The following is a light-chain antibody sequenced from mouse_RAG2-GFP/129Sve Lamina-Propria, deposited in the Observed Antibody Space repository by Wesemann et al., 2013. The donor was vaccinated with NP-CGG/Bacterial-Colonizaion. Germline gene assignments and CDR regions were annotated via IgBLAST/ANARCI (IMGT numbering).Light chain of an antibody. Sequence: IVLTQSPASLAVSLGQRATISCRASESVDNYGISFMHWYQQKPGQPPKLLIYAASNLASGVPARFSGSGSGTSYSLSISSMEAEDAATYYCQQWSSNPLTFGAGTKLELK. CDR1: ESVDNYGISF. J-gene: IGKJ5*01. V-gene: IGKV3-10*01. CDR2: AAS. CDR3: QQWSSNPLT.